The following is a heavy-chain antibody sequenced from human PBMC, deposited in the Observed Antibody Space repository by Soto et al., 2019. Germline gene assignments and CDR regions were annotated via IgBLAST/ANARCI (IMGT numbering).Heavy chain of an antibody. D-gene: IGHD2-21*02. CDR3: ARGGHVVVVTAALDY. CDR1: GDTFTDYY. CDR2: VNPSGGHT. V-gene: IGHV1-46*01. Sequence: QVQLMQSGAEVKKPGASVKVSCKASGDTFTDYYIHWVRQAPGQGLEWMGTVNPSGGHTTYAQHFLGRVTMARDTSNSTLYMDLTSLTSDDTAIYYCARGGHVVVVTAALDYWGQGTLVTVSS. J-gene: IGHJ4*02.